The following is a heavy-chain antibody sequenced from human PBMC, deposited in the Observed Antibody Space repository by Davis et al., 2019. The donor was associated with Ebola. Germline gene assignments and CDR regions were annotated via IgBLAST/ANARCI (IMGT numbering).Heavy chain of an antibody. V-gene: IGHV3-48*03. D-gene: IGHD6-19*01. Sequence: GGSLRLSCKASGFIFSSYEMNWVRQAPGKGLEWVSYISGSGDVIYYADSVKGRFTISRDNSKNTLYLQMNSLRAEDTAVYYCARVSISGCPDYWGQGTLVTVSS. CDR3: ARVSISGCPDY. CDR2: ISGSGDVI. CDR1: GFIFSSYE. J-gene: IGHJ4*02.